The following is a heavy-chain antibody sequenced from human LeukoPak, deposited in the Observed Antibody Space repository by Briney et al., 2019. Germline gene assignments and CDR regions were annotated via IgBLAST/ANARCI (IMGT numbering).Heavy chain of an antibody. D-gene: IGHD2-2*01. J-gene: IGHJ6*03. V-gene: IGHV3-49*04. CDR2: IRSKAYGGTT. Sequence: PGRSLRLSCTASGFTFGDYAMSWVRQAPGKGLEWVGFIRSKAYGGTTEYAASVKGRFTISRDDSKSIAYLQMNSLKTEDTAVYYRTRDDIVVVPAAENTCYYYYFYMHVWGKGTTVTVSS. CDR1: GFTFGDYA. CDR3: TRDDIVVVPAAENTCYYYYFYMHV.